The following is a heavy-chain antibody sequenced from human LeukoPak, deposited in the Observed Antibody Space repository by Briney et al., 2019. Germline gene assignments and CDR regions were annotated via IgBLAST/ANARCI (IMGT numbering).Heavy chain of an antibody. J-gene: IGHJ4*02. CDR1: GGSISSYY. CDR2: IYYSGST. V-gene: IGHV4-59*01. Sequence: PSETLSLTCTVSGGSISSYYWSWIRQPPGKGLEWIGYIYYSGSTNYNPSLKSRVTISVDTSKNQFSLKLSSVTAADTAVYYCARGDYYGRDLDYWGQGTLVTVSS. D-gene: IGHD3-10*02. CDR3: ARGDYYGRDLDY.